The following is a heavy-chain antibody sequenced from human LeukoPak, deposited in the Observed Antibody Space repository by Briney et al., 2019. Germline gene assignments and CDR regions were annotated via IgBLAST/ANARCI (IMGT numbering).Heavy chain of an antibody. Sequence: GGSLRLSCAASGFTFSSYGMHWVRQAPGKGLEGVAVIWYDGSNKYYADSVKGRFTISRDNSKNTLYLQMNSLRAEDTAVYYCAKEALSEYFDLWGRGTLVTVSS. CDR1: GFTFSSYG. J-gene: IGHJ2*01. V-gene: IGHV3-33*06. CDR2: IWYDGSNK. D-gene: IGHD3-3*01. CDR3: AKEALSEYFDL.